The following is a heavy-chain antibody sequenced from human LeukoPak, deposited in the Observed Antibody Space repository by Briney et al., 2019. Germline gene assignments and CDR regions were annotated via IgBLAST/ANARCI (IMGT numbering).Heavy chain of an antibody. V-gene: IGHV1-18*01. Sequence: ASVKVSCKASGYTFTSYGITWVRQAPGQGLEWMGWINTYNGDTNYAQSLQGRVTMTTDTSTSTAYMELRSLRSGDTAVYYCARGRGSTSRYWGQGTLVTVSS. J-gene: IGHJ4*02. CDR1: GYTFTSYG. D-gene: IGHD1-26*01. CDR2: INTYNGDT. CDR3: ARGRGSTSRY.